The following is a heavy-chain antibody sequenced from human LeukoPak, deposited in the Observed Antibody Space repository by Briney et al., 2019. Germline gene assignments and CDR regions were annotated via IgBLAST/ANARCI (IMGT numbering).Heavy chain of an antibody. D-gene: IGHD3-16*01. CDR2: LNPNSGGT. Sequence: ASVKVSCKTSGYPFTGKYMHWVRQAPGQGLEWMGWLNPNSGGTNYAQKFQGRVTMTRDTSISTAYMELSRLTSDDTAIYYCARDGRGRVALDFWGQGTLVTVSS. V-gene: IGHV1-2*02. CDR1: GYPFTGKY. J-gene: IGHJ4*02. CDR3: ARDGRGRVALDF.